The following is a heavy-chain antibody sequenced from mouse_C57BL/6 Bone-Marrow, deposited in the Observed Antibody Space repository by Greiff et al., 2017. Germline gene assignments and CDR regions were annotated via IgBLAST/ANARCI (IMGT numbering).Heavy chain of an antibody. D-gene: IGHD1-1*01. CDR2: INPSNGGT. CDR1: GYTFTSYW. V-gene: IGHV1-53*01. J-gene: IGHJ1*03. Sequence: VQLQQPGTELVKPGASVKLSCKASGYTFTSYWMHWVKQRPGQGLEWIGNINPSNGGTNYNEKFKSKATLTVDKSSRTAYMQLSSLTSEDSAVYYWARAPQYYGSSHWYFDGWGTGTTVTVSS. CDR3: ARAPQYYGSSHWYFDG.